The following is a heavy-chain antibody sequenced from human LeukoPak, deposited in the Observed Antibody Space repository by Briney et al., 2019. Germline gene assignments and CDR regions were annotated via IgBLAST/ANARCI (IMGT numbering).Heavy chain of an antibody. CDR2: INHSGST. Sequence: SETLSLTCAVYGGPFSGYYWSWIRQPPGKGLEWIGEINHSGSTNYNASLKSRVTISVDTSKNQFSLKLSSVTAADTAVYYCAREGFYDILTGYPFYYYYYYMDVWGKGTTVTVSS. J-gene: IGHJ6*03. V-gene: IGHV4-34*01. CDR3: AREGFYDILTGYPFYYYYYYMDV. CDR1: GGPFSGYY. D-gene: IGHD3-9*01.